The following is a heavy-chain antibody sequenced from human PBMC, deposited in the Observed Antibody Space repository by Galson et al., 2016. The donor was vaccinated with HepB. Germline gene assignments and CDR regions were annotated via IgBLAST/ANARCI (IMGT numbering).Heavy chain of an antibody. CDR1: GGSFSGYF. CDR3: ARERGGYCTTTTCERGQLLY. CDR2: INHSGIT. Sequence: SETLSLTCAVYGGSFSGYFWTWIRQPPGKGLEWIGEINHSGITNYNPSLKSRVTISVDTSKNQFSLKLTSVTAADTAVYYCARERGGYCTTTTCERGQLLYWGQGTLVTVSS. V-gene: IGHV4-34*01. J-gene: IGHJ4*02. D-gene: IGHD2-2*01.